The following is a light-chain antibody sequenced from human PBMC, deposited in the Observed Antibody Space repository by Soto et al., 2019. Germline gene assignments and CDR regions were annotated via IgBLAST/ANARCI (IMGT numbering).Light chain of an antibody. V-gene: IGLV1-44*01. CDR1: SSNIGTYT. CDR2: SDD. CDR3: AEWDDSLSVYWV. J-gene: IGLJ3*02. Sequence: QSVLAQPPSASGTPGQRVTVSCSGSSSNIGTYTVNWYQQFPGTATKLLIYSDDQWPSGVPDRFSGSKSGTSASLAISNLQSEDEADYYCAEWDDSLSVYWVFGGWTKRTVL.